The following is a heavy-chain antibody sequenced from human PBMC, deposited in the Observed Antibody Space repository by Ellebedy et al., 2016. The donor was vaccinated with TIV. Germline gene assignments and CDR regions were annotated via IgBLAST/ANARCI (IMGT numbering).Heavy chain of an antibody. J-gene: IGHJ6*02. D-gene: IGHD3-10*01. CDR3: ARDSAVWRFGELPNYYYYGMDV. V-gene: IGHV1-18*04. CDR2: ISVYNGNT. Sequence: AASVKVSCKASGYTFTSYGISWVRQAPGQGLEWMGWISVYNGNTNYAQKLQGRVTMTTDTSTSTAYMELRSLRSDDTAVYYCARDSAVWRFGELPNYYYYGMDVWGQGTTVTVSS. CDR1: GYTFTSYG.